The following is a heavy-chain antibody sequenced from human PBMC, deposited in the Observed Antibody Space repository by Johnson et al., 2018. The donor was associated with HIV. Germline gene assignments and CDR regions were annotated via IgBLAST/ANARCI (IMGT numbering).Heavy chain of an antibody. CDR1: GFTFSSYW. Sequence: VQLVESGGGLVQPGGSLRLSCAASGFTFSSYWMHWVRQAPGKGLVWVSHIKSDGSRTSYADSVKGRFTISRDNAKNTLYLQMNSLRAEDTAVYYCAREGPEAAFDSWGQGTMVTVSS. CDR3: AREGPEAAFDS. J-gene: IGHJ3*02. V-gene: IGHV3-74*01. CDR2: IKSDGSRT.